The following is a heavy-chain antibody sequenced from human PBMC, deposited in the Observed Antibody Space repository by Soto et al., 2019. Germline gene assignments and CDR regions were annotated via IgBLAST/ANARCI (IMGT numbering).Heavy chain of an antibody. CDR3: ARVGRGDYGLS. CDR2: IYYSGSN. D-gene: IGHD4-17*01. J-gene: IGHJ4*02. Sequence: QVQLQESGPGLVKPSQTLSLTCTVSGGYISSGGYYWSWVGQHPGKGLEWIGYIYYSGSNYDNPSLKSRVIISVYTSKNQFSLKLSSVTAADTAVYYCARVGRGDYGLSWGQGTLVNVSS. V-gene: IGHV4-31*03. CDR1: GGYISSGGYY.